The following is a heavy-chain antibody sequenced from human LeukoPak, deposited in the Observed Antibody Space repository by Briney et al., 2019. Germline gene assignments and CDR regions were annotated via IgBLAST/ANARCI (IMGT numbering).Heavy chain of an antibody. Sequence: SETLSLTCAVSGGSISGGGYSWSWIRQPPGKGLEWIGYIYHSGSTYYNPSLKSRVTISVDRSKNQFSLKLSSVTAADTAVYYCARASGYLFLDPWGQGTLVTVSS. D-gene: IGHD3-22*01. J-gene: IGHJ5*02. CDR2: IYHSGST. V-gene: IGHV4-30-2*01. CDR3: ARASGYLFLDP. CDR1: GGSISGGGYS.